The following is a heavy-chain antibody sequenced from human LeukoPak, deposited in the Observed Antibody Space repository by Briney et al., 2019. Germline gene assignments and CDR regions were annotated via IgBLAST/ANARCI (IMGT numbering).Heavy chain of an antibody. CDR3: ARDKGGSYYFDY. CDR2: IYYSGST. D-gene: IGHD1-26*01. J-gene: IGHJ4*02. Sequence: PSQTLSLTCTVSGDSITSADYYWSWIRQAPGKGLEWIGNIYYSGSTYYNPSLKSRVTISIETSKNQFSLKVTSVTAADTAVFYCARDKGGSYYFDYWGQGILVTVSS. V-gene: IGHV4-30-4*01. CDR1: GDSITSADYY.